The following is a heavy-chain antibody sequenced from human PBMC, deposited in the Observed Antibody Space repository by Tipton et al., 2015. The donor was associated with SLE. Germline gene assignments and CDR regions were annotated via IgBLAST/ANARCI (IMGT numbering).Heavy chain of an antibody. CDR3: ARAYSEGWSYFDF. CDR1: GDSISSYH. Sequence: TLSLTCTVSGDSISSYHWSWIRQSPGKGLEWIGDISYSGSSNYKTSLKSRVTISTDSSKNQFFLNLNSVTTVDTAVYYCARAYSEGWSYFDFWGPGTLVTVSS. D-gene: IGHD1-26*01. V-gene: IGHV4-59*01. J-gene: IGHJ4*02. CDR2: ISYSGSS.